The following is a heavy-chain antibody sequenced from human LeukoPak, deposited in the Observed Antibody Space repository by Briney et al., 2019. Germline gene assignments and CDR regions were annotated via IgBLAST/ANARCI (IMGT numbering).Heavy chain of an antibody. CDR1: GGSIGSFY. J-gene: IGHJ4*02. CDR3: ARHSTFFGVVIIKGRVRGPFDY. D-gene: IGHD3-3*01. CDR2: ISYTWST. Sequence: SETLSLTCTVSGGSIGSFYWSWIRLPPGKGLEWIGYISYTWSTNYHPSFKSRVTMSIDTSKNQFSLKLSSVTAADTAVYYCARHSTFFGVVIIKGRVRGPFDYWGQGTLVTDSS. V-gene: IGHV4-59*08.